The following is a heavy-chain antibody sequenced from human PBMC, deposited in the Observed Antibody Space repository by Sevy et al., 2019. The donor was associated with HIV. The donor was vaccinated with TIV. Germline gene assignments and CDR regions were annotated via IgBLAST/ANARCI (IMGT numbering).Heavy chain of an antibody. CDR3: ARRYYYGPGSYHYYYMDV. Sequence: GGSLRLSCAASGFTFSSYGVNWVRQAPGRGLEWVAFIRYDASIEYYTYSVRGRFTVSRDNSKNTLYLQMNSLRAEDTAVYYCARRYYYGPGSYHYYYMDVWGKGTTVTVSS. V-gene: IGHV3-30*02. CDR1: GFTFSSYG. CDR2: IRYDASIE. J-gene: IGHJ6*03. D-gene: IGHD3-10*01.